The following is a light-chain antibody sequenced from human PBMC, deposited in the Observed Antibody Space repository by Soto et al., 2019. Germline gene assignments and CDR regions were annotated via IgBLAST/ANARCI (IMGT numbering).Light chain of an antibody. CDR1: QSVSSN. V-gene: IGKV3-15*01. J-gene: IGKJ1*01. Sequence: EILMTQSPATLSVSPGERATLSCRASQSVSSNLAWYQQKPGQAPRLLIYGASTRATGIPARFSDSGSGTEFTLTISSLQSEDFAVYYCQQYNNWPPWTFGQGTEVDIK. CDR3: QQYNNWPPWT. CDR2: GAS.